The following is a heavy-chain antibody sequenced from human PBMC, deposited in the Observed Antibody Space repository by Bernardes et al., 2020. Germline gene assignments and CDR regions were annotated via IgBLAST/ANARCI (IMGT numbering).Heavy chain of an antibody. Sequence: GSLRLSCAASGFTFSSYAMHWVRQAPGKGLEWVAVISYDGSNKYYADSVKGRFTISRDNSKNTLYLQMNSLRAEDTAVYYCASPPNWGLDYWGQGTLVTASS. V-gene: IGHV3-30-3*01. CDR1: GFTFSSYA. D-gene: IGHD7-27*01. CDR2: ISYDGSNK. J-gene: IGHJ4*02. CDR3: ASPPNWGLDY.